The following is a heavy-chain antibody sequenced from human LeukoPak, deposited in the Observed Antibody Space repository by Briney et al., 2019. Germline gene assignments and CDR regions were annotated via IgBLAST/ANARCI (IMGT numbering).Heavy chain of an antibody. D-gene: IGHD6-6*01. J-gene: IGHJ3*02. V-gene: IGHV1-8*01. CDR3: ARCAAGQLVRDDAFDI. CDR2: MNPNSGNT. CDR1: GYTFTSYD. Sequence: GASVKVSCKASGYTFTSYDINWVRQATGQGLEWMGWMNPNSGNTGYAQKFQGRVTMTRNTSISTAYMELSSLRSEDTAVYYCARCAAGQLVRDDAFDIWGQGTMVTVSS.